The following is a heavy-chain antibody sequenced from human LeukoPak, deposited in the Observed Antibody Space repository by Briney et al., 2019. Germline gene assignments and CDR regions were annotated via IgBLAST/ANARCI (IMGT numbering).Heavy chain of an antibody. Sequence: ASVKVSCKASGYTFTSYGISWVRQATGQGLGWMGWMNPNSGNTGYAQKFQGRVTMTRNTSIRTAYMELSSLKSEDTAVYYCARGPLAVDDYWGQGALVTVSS. CDR2: MNPNSGNT. J-gene: IGHJ4*02. CDR3: ARGPLAVDDY. D-gene: IGHD6-19*01. CDR1: GYTFTSYG. V-gene: IGHV1-8*02.